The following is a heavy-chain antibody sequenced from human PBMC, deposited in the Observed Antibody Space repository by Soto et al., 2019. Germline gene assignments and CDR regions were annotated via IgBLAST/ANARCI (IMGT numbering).Heavy chain of an antibody. V-gene: IGHV3-72*01. J-gene: IGHJ4*02. CDR1: GFTLSEHY. CDR2: SSDKPQGYST. CDR3: VRATYFSDSSGYTRCLDF. D-gene: IGHD3-22*01. Sequence: GGSLRLSCAGSGFTLSEHYIDWVRQAPGKGLGWVGRSSDKPQGYSTAYAASVKCRFTTSRDESHNSAFLQMNSLKTEDTAVYYCVRATYFSDSSGYTRCLDFWGQGTLVTVSS.